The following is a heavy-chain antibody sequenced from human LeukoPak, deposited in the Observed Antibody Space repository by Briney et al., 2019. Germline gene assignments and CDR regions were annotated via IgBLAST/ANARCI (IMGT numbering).Heavy chain of an antibody. J-gene: IGHJ4*02. Sequence: ALVKVSCKASGYTFTGYYMHWVRQAPGQGLEWMGWINPNSGGTNYAQKFQGRVTMTRDTSISTAYMELSRLRSDDTAVYYCARGPFDYDSSGPLYYFDYWGQGTLVTVSS. CDR2: INPNSGGT. CDR1: GYTFTGYY. D-gene: IGHD3-22*01. V-gene: IGHV1-2*02. CDR3: ARGPFDYDSSGPLYYFDY.